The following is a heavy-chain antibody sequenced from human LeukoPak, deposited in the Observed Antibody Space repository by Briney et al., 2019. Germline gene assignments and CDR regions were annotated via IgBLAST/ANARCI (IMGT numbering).Heavy chain of an antibody. D-gene: IGHD5-12*01. V-gene: IGHV3-7*01. CDR3: ARAVRGYGNYYYYYMDV. J-gene: IGHJ6*03. CDR2: IKQDGSEK. CDR1: GFIFSSYW. Sequence: GGSLRLSCAASGFIFSSYWMSWVRQAPGKGLEWVANIKQDGSEKYYVDSVEGRFTISRDNAKNSLYLQMNSLRAEDTAVYYCARAVRGYGNYYYYYMDVWGKGTTVTVSS.